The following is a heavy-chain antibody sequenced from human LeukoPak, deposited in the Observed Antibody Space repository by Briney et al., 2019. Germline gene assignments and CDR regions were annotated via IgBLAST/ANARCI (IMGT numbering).Heavy chain of an antibody. CDR2: ISSDASDH. Sequence: QSGRSLRLSCADSGFTLSAYGMHWVRQAPGKGLEWVALISSDASDHYYLDSVKDRFTVSRDNSKNTLYLQMDSLRVDDTAVFYCVKSIVAGTGIFDSWGQGTLVTVSS. CDR3: VKSIVAGTGIFDS. V-gene: IGHV3-30*18. D-gene: IGHD1-26*01. J-gene: IGHJ4*02. CDR1: GFTLSAYG.